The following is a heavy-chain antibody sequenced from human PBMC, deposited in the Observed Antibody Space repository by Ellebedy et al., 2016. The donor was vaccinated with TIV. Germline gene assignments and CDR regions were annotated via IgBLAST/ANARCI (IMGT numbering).Heavy chain of an antibody. CDR2: IWSDGSLE. J-gene: IGHJ6*02. V-gene: IGHV3-33*08. CDR3: AREVGGGQGDMDV. D-gene: IGHD1-26*01. CDR1: RFTFSSYG. Sequence: PGGPLRLSCAASRFTFSSYGMHWVRQATGKGLEWVALIWSDGSLEYYADSVKGRFTLSRDSSENTVYLHMNSLRADDTDVYYCAREVGGGQGDMDVWGQGTTVTVSS.